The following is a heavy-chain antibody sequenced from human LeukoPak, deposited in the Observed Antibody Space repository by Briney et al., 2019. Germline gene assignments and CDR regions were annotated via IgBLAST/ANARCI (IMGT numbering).Heavy chain of an antibody. D-gene: IGHD2-2*01. CDR1: GFTFSSYA. CDR3: AKGGYHLNDYYGMDV. Sequence: GASLRLSCAASGFTFSSYAMSWVRQAPGKGLEWVSAISGSGGSTYYADSVKGRFTISRDNSKNTLYLQMNGLRAEDTAVYYCAKGGYHLNDYYGMDVWGQGTTVTVSS. CDR2: ISGSGGST. V-gene: IGHV3-23*01. J-gene: IGHJ6*02.